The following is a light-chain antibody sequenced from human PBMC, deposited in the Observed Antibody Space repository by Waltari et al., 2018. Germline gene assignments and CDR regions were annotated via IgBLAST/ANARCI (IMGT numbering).Light chain of an antibody. J-gene: IGKJ1*01. CDR2: WAS. CDR3: QQYYSFPQT. V-gene: IGKV4-1*01. CDR1: QSVLYSSDNKNY. Sequence: DIVMTQSPDSLAVSLGERATINCKSSQSVLYSSDNKNYLTWYQQKPGQPPELLIYWASTRESGVPDRFSGSGSGTDFTLTISRLQAEDVAVYYCQQYYSFPQTFGQGTKVEMK.